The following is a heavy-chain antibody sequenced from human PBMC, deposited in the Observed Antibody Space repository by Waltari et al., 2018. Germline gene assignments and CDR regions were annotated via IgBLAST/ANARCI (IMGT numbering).Heavy chain of an antibody. V-gene: IGHV3-23*01. J-gene: IGHJ4*02. CDR2: IRGSGGTT. CDR3: ARGQERSTSAQNDY. D-gene: IGHD1-1*01. Sequence: EVQLLESGGNLVQPGGSLRLFCAGSAFTFSGYALAWVRQPPGKGLEWVSAIRGSGGTTYYADSVKGRFTISRDNSKNTLFLQMNSLTADDTAVYYCARGQERSTSAQNDYWGQGTLVTVSS. CDR1: AFTFSGYA.